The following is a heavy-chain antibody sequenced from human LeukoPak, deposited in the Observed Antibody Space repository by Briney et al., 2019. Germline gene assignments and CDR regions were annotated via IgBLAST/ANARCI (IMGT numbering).Heavy chain of an antibody. CDR2: ISYDGSNK. CDR3: AIGDGLGELSSSSDY. Sequence: GGSLRLSCAASGFTFSSYAMHWVRQAPGKGLEWVAVISYDGSNKYHADSVKGRFTISRDNSKNTLYLQMNSLRAEDTAVYYCAIGDGLGELSSSSDYWGQGTLVTVSS. J-gene: IGHJ4*02. D-gene: IGHD3-16*02. CDR1: GFTFSSYA. V-gene: IGHV3-30*04.